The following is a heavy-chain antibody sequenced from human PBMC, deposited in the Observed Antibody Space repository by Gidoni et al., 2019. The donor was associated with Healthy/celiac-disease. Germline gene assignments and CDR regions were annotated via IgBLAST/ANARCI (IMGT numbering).Heavy chain of an antibody. Sequence: VKPSETLSLTCTVSGGSVSSGSYYWGWIRQPPGKGLEWIGYIYYSGSTNYNPSLKSRVTISVDTSKNQFSLKLSSVTAADTAVYYCASQRGYSGSYYLAWGQGTLVTVSS. CDR1: GGSVSSGSYY. V-gene: IGHV4-61*01. CDR2: IYYSGST. CDR3: ASQRGYSGSYYLA. J-gene: IGHJ4*02. D-gene: IGHD1-26*01.